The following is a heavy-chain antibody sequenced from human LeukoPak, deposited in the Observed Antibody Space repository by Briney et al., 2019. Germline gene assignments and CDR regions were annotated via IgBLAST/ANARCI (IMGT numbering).Heavy chain of an antibody. J-gene: IGHJ6*03. CDR1: GFIFTNAW. V-gene: IGHV3-48*04. CDR2: IGSTTNSI. D-gene: IGHD5-12*01. CDR3: ARDEYSGLYYYMDV. Sequence: GGSLRLSCAASGFIFTNAWMHWVRQAPGKGLEWVSYIGSTTNSIYYADSVKGRFTISRDNAKKSLHLQMNSLRAEDTAVYYCARDEYSGLYYYMDVWGKGTTVTVSS.